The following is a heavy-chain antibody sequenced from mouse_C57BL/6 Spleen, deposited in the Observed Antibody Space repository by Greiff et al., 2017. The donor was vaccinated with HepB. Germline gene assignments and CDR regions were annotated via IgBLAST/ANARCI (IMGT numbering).Heavy chain of an antibody. CDR2: IYPGDGDT. Sequence: QVQLKESGPELVKPGASVKISCKASGYAFSSSWMNWVKQRPGKGLEWIGRIYPGDGDTNYNGKFKGKATLTADKSSSTAYMQLSSLTSEDSAVYFCARWSYYFDYWGQGTTLTVSS. V-gene: IGHV1-82*01. CDR1: GYAFSSSW. CDR3: ARWSYYFDY. J-gene: IGHJ2*01.